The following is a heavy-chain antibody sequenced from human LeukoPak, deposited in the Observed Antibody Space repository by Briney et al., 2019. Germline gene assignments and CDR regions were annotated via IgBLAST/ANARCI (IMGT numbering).Heavy chain of an antibody. D-gene: IGHD6-13*01. J-gene: IGHJ6*02. CDR1: GGTFSSYA. V-gene: IGHV1-69*13. CDR3: ATWGSSSSPLPDMDV. CDR2: IIPIFGTA. Sequence: SVKVSCKASGGTFSSYAISWVRQAPGQGLEWMGGIIPIFGTANYAQKFQGRVTITADESTSTAYMELSSLRSEDTAVYYCATWGSSSSPLPDMDVWGQGTKVTVSS.